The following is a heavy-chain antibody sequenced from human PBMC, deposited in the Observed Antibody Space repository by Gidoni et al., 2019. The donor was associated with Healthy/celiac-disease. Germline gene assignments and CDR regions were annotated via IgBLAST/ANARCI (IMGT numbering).Heavy chain of an antibody. Sequence: QVQLQQWGAGLLKPSETLSLTCAVYGGSFRGYYWSWIRQPPWKGLEWIGEINHSGSTNYNPSIKSRVTISVETSKNQFSLKLSSVTAADTAVYYCARGLRSSSWYGNWFDPWGQGTLVTVSS. CDR2: INHSGST. J-gene: IGHJ5*02. V-gene: IGHV4-34*01. CDR1: GGSFRGYY. D-gene: IGHD6-13*01. CDR3: ARGLRSSSWYGNWFDP.